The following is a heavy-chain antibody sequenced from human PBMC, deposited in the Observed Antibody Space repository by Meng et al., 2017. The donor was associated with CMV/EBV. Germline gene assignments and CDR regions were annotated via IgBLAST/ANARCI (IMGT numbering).Heavy chain of an antibody. V-gene: IGHV3-21*01. D-gene: IGHD6-25*01. Sequence: GGSLRLSCAASGFTFSSYSMNWVRQAPGKGLGWVSSISSSSSYIYYADSVKGRFTISRDNAKNSLYPQMNSLRAEDTAVYYCARDDPRTSGRVCAFDIWGQGTMVTVSS. CDR3: ARDDPRTSGRVCAFDI. CDR2: ISSSSSYI. J-gene: IGHJ3*02. CDR1: GFTFSSYS.